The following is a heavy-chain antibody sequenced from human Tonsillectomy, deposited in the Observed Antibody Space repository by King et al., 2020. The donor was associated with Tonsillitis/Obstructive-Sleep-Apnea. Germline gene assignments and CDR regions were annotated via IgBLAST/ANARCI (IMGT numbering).Heavy chain of an antibody. D-gene: IGHD2-8*01. CDR1: GYTLTELT. CDR3: ATARYCTNGVCPDFDH. V-gene: IGHV1-24*01. J-gene: IGHJ4*02. Sequence: QLVQSGAEVKKPGASVKVSCKFCGYTLTELTMHWVRQAPGRELEWVGGFDPDYDETVSAQMFQGRVTMTEDTSTDTAYMELSSLRSEDTAVYYCATARYCTNGVCPDFDHWGQGTLVTVSS. CDR2: FDPDYDET.